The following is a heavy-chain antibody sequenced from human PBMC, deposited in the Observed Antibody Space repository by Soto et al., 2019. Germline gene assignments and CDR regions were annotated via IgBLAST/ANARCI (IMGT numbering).Heavy chain of an antibody. Sequence: EVQLVESGGGLVQPGGSLRLSCAASGLTFSDRYMDWVRQAPGKGLEWVGRIRKKTNSYTTEYAASVKGRFIILRDDSTNSLYLQMSSLKTEDTAVYYCTTVTTVDYYFDYWGQGTLVTVSS. CDR3: TTVTTVDYYFDY. J-gene: IGHJ4*02. V-gene: IGHV3-72*01. D-gene: IGHD4-17*01. CDR1: GLTFSDRY. CDR2: IRKKTNSYTT.